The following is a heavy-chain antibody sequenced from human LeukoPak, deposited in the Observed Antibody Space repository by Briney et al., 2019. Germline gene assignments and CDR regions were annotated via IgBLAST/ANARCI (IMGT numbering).Heavy chain of an antibody. D-gene: IGHD2-2*03. CDR3: AKDSHWILFDD. J-gene: IGHJ4*02. CDR1: GFTFTNYG. CDR2: IGGSGTRT. V-gene: IGHV3-23*01. Sequence: GGSLRLSCSASGFTFTNYGMNWVRQAQGKGLEWVSGIGGSGTRTYYADSVKGRFTISRDNSKNTLYLQMNSLRDEDTAVYYCAKDSHWILFDDWGQGTLVTVSS.